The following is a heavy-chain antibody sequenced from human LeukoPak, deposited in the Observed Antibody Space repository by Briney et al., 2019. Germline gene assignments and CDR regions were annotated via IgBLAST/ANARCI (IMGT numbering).Heavy chain of an antibody. V-gene: IGHV3-7*02. J-gene: IGHJ5*02. CDR1: GFTFSRYW. Sequence: GGSLRLSCAASGFTFSRYWMSWVRQAPGRGLEWVANIKQDGSEKYYVDSVKGRCTISRDNAKNSLYLQMNSLRAEDTAVYYCAGGMYSGSFDPWGQGTLVTVSS. CDR3: AGGMYSGSFDP. D-gene: IGHD1-26*01. CDR2: IKQDGSEK.